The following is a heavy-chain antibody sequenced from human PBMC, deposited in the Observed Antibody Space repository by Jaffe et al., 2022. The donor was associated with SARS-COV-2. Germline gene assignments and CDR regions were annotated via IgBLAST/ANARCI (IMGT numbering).Heavy chain of an antibody. V-gene: IGHV4-39*01. CDR2: VYYSGIT. Sequence: QLQLQESGPGLVKPSETLSLTCTVSGGSISSSIFYWVWIRQPPGKGLEWIANVYYSGITHYNPSLKSRVTISVETSKNQFSLKLSSVTAADTAVYYCARQKPRSYRVDWFDPWGQGTLVTVSS. J-gene: IGHJ5*02. D-gene: IGHD6-6*01. CDR1: GGSISSSIFY. CDR3: ARQKPRSYRVDWFDP.